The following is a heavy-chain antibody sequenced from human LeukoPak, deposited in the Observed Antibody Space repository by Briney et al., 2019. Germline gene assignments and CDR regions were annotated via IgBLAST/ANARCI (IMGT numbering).Heavy chain of an antibody. Sequence: GRSLRLSCAASGFTFSSYGMHWVRQAPGKGLEWVAVISYDGSNKYYGDSVKGRFTISRDNSKNTLYLQMNSLRADDTAVYYCATDSSPDFWGQGTLVTVSS. D-gene: IGHD3-22*01. J-gene: IGHJ4*02. CDR3: ATDSSPDF. V-gene: IGHV3-30*03. CDR2: ISYDGSNK. CDR1: GFTFSSYG.